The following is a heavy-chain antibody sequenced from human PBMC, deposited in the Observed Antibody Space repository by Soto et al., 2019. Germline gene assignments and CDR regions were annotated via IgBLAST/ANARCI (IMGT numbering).Heavy chain of an antibody. J-gene: IGHJ4*02. CDR1: GFTFSSYA. V-gene: IGHV3-30-3*01. Sequence: LRLSCAASGFTFSSYAMHWVRQAPGKGLEWVAVISYDGSNKYYADSVKGRFTISRDNSKNTLYLQMNSLRAEDTAVYYCARSAARPYYFDYWGQGTLVTVSS. D-gene: IGHD6-6*01. CDR2: ISYDGSNK. CDR3: ARSAARPYYFDY.